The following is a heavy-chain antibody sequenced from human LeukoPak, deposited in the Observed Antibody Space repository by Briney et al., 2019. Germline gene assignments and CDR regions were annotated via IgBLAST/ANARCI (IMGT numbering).Heavy chain of an antibody. D-gene: IGHD2-8*01. V-gene: IGHV4-59*11. J-gene: IGHJ3*02. CDR2: IYHSGST. CDR1: GGSISSLY. CDR3: ARDLGFTKGNAFDI. Sequence: SETLSLTCTVSGGSISSLYWSWVRQPPGKGLEWIGYIYHSGSTNYNPSLKSRVTISVDTSKNQFSLKLSSVTAADTVVYYCARDLGFTKGNAFDIWGQGTMVTVSS.